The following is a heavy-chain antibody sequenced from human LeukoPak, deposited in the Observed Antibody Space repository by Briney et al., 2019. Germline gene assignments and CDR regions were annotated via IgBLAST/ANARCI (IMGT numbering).Heavy chain of an antibody. CDR1: GYTLTELS. D-gene: IGHD6-19*01. J-gene: IGHJ4*02. CDR3: ATVYSIAVAGPKDYFDY. V-gene: IGHV1-24*01. CDR2: FDPEDGET. Sequence: ASVKVSCKVSGYTLTELSMHWVRQAPGKGLEWMGGFDPEDGETIYAQKFQGRVTMTEDTSTDTAYMELSSLRSEDTAVYYCATVYSIAVAGPKDYFDYWGQGTLVTVSS.